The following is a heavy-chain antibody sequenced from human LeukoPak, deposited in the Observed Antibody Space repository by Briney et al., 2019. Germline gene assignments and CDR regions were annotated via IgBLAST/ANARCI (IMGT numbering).Heavy chain of an antibody. V-gene: IGHV4-59*08. CDR3: AGHHPRNTVDF. D-gene: IGHD2/OR15-2a*01. CDR2: ISDIGSI. Sequence: SETLSLTCTVSGGSISSYYWTWIRQPPGKGLEWIAYISDIGSINYNPSLKSRVTISLDTSKNQFSLKLSSVTAADTAVYYCAGHHPRNTVDFWGQGTLATVSS. CDR1: GGSISSYY. J-gene: IGHJ4*02.